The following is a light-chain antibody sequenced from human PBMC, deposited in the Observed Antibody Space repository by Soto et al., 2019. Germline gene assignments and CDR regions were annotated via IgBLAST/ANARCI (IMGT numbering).Light chain of an antibody. CDR2: DAS. CDR3: QQRSTCPLT. J-gene: IGKJ4*01. Sequence: VLTQSPATLSLSPGERATLSCRASQIINTYLAWYQQKPGQTPRLLIYDASNRATGIPARFSGSGSGTDFTLTIISLEPEDFAAYSCQQRSTCPLTFGGGTKVEIK. V-gene: IGKV3-11*01. CDR1: QIINTY.